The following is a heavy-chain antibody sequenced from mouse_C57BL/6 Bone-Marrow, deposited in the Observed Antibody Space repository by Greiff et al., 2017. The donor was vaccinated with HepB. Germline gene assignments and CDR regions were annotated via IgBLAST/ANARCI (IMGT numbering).Heavy chain of an antibody. CDR2: ISDGGSYT. Sequence: VQLQQSGGGLVKPGGSLKLSCAASGFTFSSYAMSWVRQTPEKRLEWVATISDGGSYTYYPANVKGRFTISRDNAKNNLYLQMSHLKSEDTAMYYWARDRGYWGQGTTLTVSS. V-gene: IGHV5-4*01. CDR3: ARDRGY. D-gene: IGHD3-1*01. J-gene: IGHJ2*01. CDR1: GFTFSSYA.